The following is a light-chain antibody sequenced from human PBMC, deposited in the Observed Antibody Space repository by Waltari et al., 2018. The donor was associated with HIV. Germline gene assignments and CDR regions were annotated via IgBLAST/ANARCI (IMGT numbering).Light chain of an antibody. CDR1: SRAVGGYNY. J-gene: IGLJ2*01. V-gene: IGLV2-14*01. CDR3: SSYTSSSVL. CDR2: EVS. Sequence: QSALTQPASVSGSPGQSITISCTGTSRAVGGYNYVSWYQQHPGKAPKLVIDEVSNRPSGVSNRVSGSKSGNTASLTISGLQAEDEADYYCSSYTSSSVLFGGGTKVTVL.